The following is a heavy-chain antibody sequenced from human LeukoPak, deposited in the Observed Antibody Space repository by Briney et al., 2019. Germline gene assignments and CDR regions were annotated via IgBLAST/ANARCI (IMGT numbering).Heavy chain of an antibody. J-gene: IGHJ5*02. CDR3: ARATLAVAGYTNWFDP. D-gene: IGHD6-19*01. Sequence: SVNVSCKASGGTFSSYAISWVRQAPGQGLEWMGGIIPIFGTANYAQKFQGRVTITADESTSTAYMELSSLRSEDTAVYYCARATLAVAGYTNWFDPWGQGTLVTVSS. V-gene: IGHV1-69*13. CDR2: IIPIFGTA. CDR1: GGTFSSYA.